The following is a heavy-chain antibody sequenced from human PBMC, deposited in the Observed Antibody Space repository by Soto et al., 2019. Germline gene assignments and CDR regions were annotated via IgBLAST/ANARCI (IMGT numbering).Heavy chain of an antibody. D-gene: IGHD3-10*01. CDR3: ARGYGSGSYYNTPPRNWFDP. V-gene: IGHV1-18*01. CDR2: ISAYNGNT. J-gene: IGHJ5*02. Sequence: ASVKVSCKASGYTFTSYGISWVRQAPGQGLEWMGWISAYNGNTNYAQKLQGRVTMTTDTSTSTAYMELRSLRSDDTAVYYCARGYGSGSYYNTPPRNWFDPWGQGTLVTVSS. CDR1: GYTFTSYG.